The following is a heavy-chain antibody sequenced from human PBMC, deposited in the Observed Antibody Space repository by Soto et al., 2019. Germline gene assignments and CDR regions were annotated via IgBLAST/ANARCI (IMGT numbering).Heavy chain of an antibody. D-gene: IGHD2-21*02. CDR1: GFTFSSYA. Sequence: GGSLRLSCSASGFTFSSYAMHWVRQAPGKGLEYVSAISSNGGCTYYADSVKGRFTISRDNSKNTLYLQMSRLRGEDTAVNDWVKAADEAYCGGGGYSVWFDPWGQGTLVTVSS. V-gene: IGHV3-64D*08. CDR2: ISSNGGCT. J-gene: IGHJ5*02. CDR3: VKAADEAYCGGGGYSVWFDP.